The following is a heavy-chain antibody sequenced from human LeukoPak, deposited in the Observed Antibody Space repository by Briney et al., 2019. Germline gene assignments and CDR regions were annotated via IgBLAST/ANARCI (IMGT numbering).Heavy chain of an antibody. CDR1: GYTFTGYY. V-gene: IGHV1-2*02. J-gene: IGHJ3*02. Sequence: ASVKVSCKASGYTFTGYYMHWVRQAPGQRLEWMGWINPNSGGTNYAQKFQGRVTMTRDTSITTAYMELSRLSSDDTAVYYCPSSLEWLLYHAFDIWGQGTMVTVSS. D-gene: IGHD3-3*01. CDR2: INPNSGGT. CDR3: PSSLEWLLYHAFDI.